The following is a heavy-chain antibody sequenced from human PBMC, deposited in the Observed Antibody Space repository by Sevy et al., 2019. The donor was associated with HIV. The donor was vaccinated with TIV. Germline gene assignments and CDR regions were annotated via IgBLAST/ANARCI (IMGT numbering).Heavy chain of an antibody. CDR2: ISSNGESI. Sequence: GGSLRLSCAAYGFTFSDYYMSWIRQAPGKGLEWVSDISSNGESIHYADSVKGRFTISRDNAKNSLFLQMNSLRAEDTTMSYCASDRNDVYYYYRCYDYIDVWGAGPTVTVSS. D-gene: IGHD3-10*01. CDR1: GFTFSDYY. CDR3: ASDRNDVYYYYRCYDYIDV. J-gene: IGHJ6*03. V-gene: IGHV3-11*04.